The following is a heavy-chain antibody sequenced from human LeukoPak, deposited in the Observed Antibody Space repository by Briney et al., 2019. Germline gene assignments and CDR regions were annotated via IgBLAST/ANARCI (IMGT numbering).Heavy chain of an antibody. V-gene: IGHV4-59*12. D-gene: IGHD4-17*01. CDR1: GGSISTYY. CDR3: ARDYGDLRGGFDP. J-gene: IGHJ5*02. Sequence: PSETLSLTCTVSGGSISTYYWSWFRQPPGKGLEWIGYIYYSGYTNYIPSLKSRVTISVDTSKNQFSLKLSSVTAADTAVYYCARDYGDLRGGFDPWGQGTLVTVSS. CDR2: IYYSGYT.